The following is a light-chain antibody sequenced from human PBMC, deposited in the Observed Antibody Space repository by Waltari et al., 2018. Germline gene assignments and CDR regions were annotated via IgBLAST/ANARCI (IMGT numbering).Light chain of an antibody. J-gene: IGKJ4*01. CDR3: QQSYSTPGT. CDR2: AAS. CDR1: QSISSY. Sequence: DIQMTQSPSSLSASVGDRVTITCRASQSISSYLNCYQQKPGKAPKLLIYAASSLQSGVPSRFSGSGSGTDFTLTISSLQPEDFATYYCQQSYSTPGTFGGGTKVEIK. V-gene: IGKV1-39*01.